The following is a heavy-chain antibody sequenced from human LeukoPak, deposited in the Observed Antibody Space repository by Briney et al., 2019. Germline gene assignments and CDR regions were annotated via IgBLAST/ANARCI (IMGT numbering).Heavy chain of an antibody. CDR1: GGTFSSYA. D-gene: IGHD6-13*01. CDR2: IIPIFGTA. V-gene: IGHV1-69*05. Sequence: SVKVPCKASGGTFSSYAISWVRQAPGQGLEWMGRIIPIFGTANYAQKFQGRVTITTDESTSTAYMELSSLRSEDTAVYYCARDPHVAAAGTHWGQGTLVTVSS. CDR3: ARDPHVAAAGTH. J-gene: IGHJ4*02.